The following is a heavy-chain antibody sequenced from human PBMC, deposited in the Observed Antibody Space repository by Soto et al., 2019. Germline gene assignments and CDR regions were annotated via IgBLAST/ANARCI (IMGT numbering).Heavy chain of an antibody. J-gene: IGHJ6*02. Sequence: SETLSLTCTVSGDSISSYYWTWIRQPPGEGLEWIGYIYDSGRTYYNPSLKSRVTISVDTSKNQFSLRLSSVSAADTAVYYCARGTLPYYYYGMDVWGQGTTVTSP. CDR1: GDSISSYY. CDR3: ARGTLPYYYYGMDV. D-gene: IGHD3-10*01. CDR2: IYDSGRT. V-gene: IGHV4-59*01.